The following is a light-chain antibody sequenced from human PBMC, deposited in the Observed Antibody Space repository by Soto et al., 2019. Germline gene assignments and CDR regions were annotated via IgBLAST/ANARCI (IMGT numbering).Light chain of an antibody. V-gene: IGLV2-11*01. CDR3: CSYAVSYTYV. CDR1: SSDVGGYNY. J-gene: IGLJ1*01. Sequence: QSALTQPRSVSGSPGQSVTISCTGTSSDVGGYNYVSWYQQHPGKAPKLMIYDVSKRPSGVPDRFSGSKSGNTASLTISGIQAEDEADYYCCSYAVSYTYVLATGTKLTVL. CDR2: DVS.